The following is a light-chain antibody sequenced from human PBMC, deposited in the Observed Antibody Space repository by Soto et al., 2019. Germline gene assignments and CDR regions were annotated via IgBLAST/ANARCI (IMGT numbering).Light chain of an antibody. CDR2: GAS. CDR1: QSVSSSY. V-gene: IGKV3-20*01. J-gene: IGKJ3*01. Sequence: EIVLTQSPGTLSLSPGERATLSCRASQSVSSSYLAWYQQKPGQAPRLLIYGASSRATGIPDRFRGIGSGTDFTLTISRLEPEDFAVYYCQQYGRSLFTFGPGTKVDIK. CDR3: QQYGRSLFT.